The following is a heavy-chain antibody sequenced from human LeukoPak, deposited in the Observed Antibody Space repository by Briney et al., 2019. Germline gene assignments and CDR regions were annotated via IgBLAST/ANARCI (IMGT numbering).Heavy chain of an antibody. CDR2: IYHSGST. CDR1: GGSLSSGGYS. D-gene: IGHD4-17*01. J-gene: IGHJ2*01. Sequence: PSETLSLTCAVSGGSLSSGGYSWSWIRQPPGKGLEWIGYIYHSGSTYYNPSLKSRVTISVDRSKNQFSLKLSSVTAADTAVYYCARNRHDYGDANWYFDLWGRGTLVTVSS. CDR3: ARNRHDYGDANWYFDL. V-gene: IGHV4-30-2*01.